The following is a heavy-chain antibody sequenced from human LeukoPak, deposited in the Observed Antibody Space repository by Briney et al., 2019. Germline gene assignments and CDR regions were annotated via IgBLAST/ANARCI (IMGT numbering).Heavy chain of an antibody. CDR1: GFTFTSYW. CDR3: ARVLGSQSFDY. J-gene: IGHJ4*02. Sequence: GGTLRLTCAASGFTFTSYWMTWVRQAPGKGLEWVGNIKQDGSEKYYVDSVKGGFTISRDNAKNSLYLQMDSLRVEDTAVYYCARVLGSQSFDYWGQGTLVTVSS. V-gene: IGHV3-7*01. CDR2: IKQDGSEK. D-gene: IGHD1-26*01.